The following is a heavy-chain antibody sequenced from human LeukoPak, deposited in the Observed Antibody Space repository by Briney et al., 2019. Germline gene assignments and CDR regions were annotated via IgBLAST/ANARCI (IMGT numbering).Heavy chain of an antibody. CDR3: AREVMVVVPAAINWFDP. CDR2: INSDGSST. J-gene: IGHJ5*02. V-gene: IGHV3-74*01. CDR1: GFTFSSYW. Sequence: GGSLRLSCAASGFTFSSYWMHWVRQAPGKGLVWVSRINSDGSSTSYAESVKGRFTISRDNAKNTLYLQMNSLRAEDTAVYYCAREVMVVVPAAINWFDPWGQGTLVTVSS. D-gene: IGHD2-2*01.